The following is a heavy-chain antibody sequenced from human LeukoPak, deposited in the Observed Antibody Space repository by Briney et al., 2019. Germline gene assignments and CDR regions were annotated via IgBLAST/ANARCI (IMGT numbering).Heavy chain of an antibody. V-gene: IGHV4-30-4*02. CDR2: IYYSGST. J-gene: IGHJ4*02. Sequence: KSSETLSLTCTVSGGSISSGDYYWSWIRQPPGKGLEWIGYIYYSGSTYYDPSLKSRVTILVDTSKNQFSLKLTSVTAADTAVYYCARASSTWLNLDYWGQGTLVTVSS. D-gene: IGHD6-13*01. CDR3: ARASSTWLNLDY. CDR1: GGSISSGDYY.